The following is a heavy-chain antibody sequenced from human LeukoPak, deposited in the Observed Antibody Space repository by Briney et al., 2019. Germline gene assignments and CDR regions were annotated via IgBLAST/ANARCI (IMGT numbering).Heavy chain of an antibody. D-gene: IGHD3-16*01. J-gene: IGHJ4*02. CDR2: ISYDGSNK. Sequence: QSGGSLRLSCAASGFTFSSYGMHWVRQAPGKGLKWVAVISYDGSNKYYADSVKGRFTISRDNSKNTLYLQMNSLRAEDTAVYYCAKDGGILATLNDYWGQGTLVTVSS. V-gene: IGHV3-30*18. CDR1: GFTFSSYG. CDR3: AKDGGILATLNDY.